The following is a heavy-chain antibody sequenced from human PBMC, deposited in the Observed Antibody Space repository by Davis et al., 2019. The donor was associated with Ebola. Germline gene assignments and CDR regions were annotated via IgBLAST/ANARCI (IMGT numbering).Heavy chain of an antibody. CDR1: GSTFDDYA. Sequence: SLEISCAASGSTFDDYAMHWVRQAPGKGLEWVSGISWNSGSIGYADSVKGRFTISRDNAKNSLYLQMNSLRAEDTAVYYCARSQRGDYNYYYYGMDVWGQGTTVTVSS. CDR2: ISWNSGSI. J-gene: IGHJ6*02. D-gene: IGHD5-12*01. V-gene: IGHV3-9*01. CDR3: ARSQRGDYNYYYYGMDV.